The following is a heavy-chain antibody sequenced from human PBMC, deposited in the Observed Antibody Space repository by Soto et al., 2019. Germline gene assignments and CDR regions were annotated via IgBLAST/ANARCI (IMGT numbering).Heavy chain of an antibody. CDR1: GYNFNIYW. CDR3: ARLDGPFDF. V-gene: IGHV5-51*01. J-gene: IGHJ4*02. CDR2: IFPGDSDT. D-gene: IGHD2-2*03. Sequence: GESLKISCKGSGYNFNIYWIAWVRQMPGKGLEWMGIIFPGDSDTIYNPSFEGQVTMSVDKAITTAYLQWNSLKTSDSAMHYCARLDGPFDFWGQGTLVTVSS.